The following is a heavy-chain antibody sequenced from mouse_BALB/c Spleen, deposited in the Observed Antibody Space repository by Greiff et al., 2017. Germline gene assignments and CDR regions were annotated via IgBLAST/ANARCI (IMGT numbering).Heavy chain of an antibody. Sequence: EVKLVESGGGLVQPGGSRKLSCAASGFTFSDYGMAWVRQAPGKGPEWVAFISNLAYSIYYADTVTGRFTISRENAKNTLYLEMSSLRSEDTAMYYCVRDIGKVRPGRWCAYRGEERLVTVS. CDR2: ISNLAYSI. CDR1: GFTFSDYG. D-gene: IGHD2-14*01. J-gene: IGHJ3*01. V-gene: IGHV5-15*02. CDR3: VRDIGKVRPGRWCAY.